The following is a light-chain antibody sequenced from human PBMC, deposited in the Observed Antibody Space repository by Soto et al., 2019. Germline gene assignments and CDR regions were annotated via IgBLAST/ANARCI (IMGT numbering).Light chain of an antibody. CDR2: EVS. Sequence: QSVLTHPASVSGSPGQSMTISCTGTSSDVGGYNYVSWYQQHPGKAPNLLIYEVSNRPSGVSNRFSGSKSGDTASLTISGLQAEDEAEYYCSSYTRSSALLFGTGTKVTVL. V-gene: IGLV2-14*01. CDR1: SSDVGGYNY. CDR3: SSYTRSSALL. J-gene: IGLJ1*01.